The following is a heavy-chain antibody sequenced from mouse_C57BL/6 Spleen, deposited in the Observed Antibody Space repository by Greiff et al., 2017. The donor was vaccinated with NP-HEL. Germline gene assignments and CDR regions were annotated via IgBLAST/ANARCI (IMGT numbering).Heavy chain of an antibody. D-gene: IGHD2-4*01. V-gene: IGHV1-52*01. J-gene: IGHJ4*01. Sequence: VQLQQSGAELVRPGSSVKLSCKASGYTFTSYWMHWVKQRPIQGLEWIGNIDPSDSETHYNQKFKDKATLTVDKSSSTAYMQLSSLTSEDSAVYYWSREGDYALYYYAMDYWGQGTSVTVSS. CDR3: SREGDYALYYYAMDY. CDR1: GYTFTSYW. CDR2: IDPSDSET.